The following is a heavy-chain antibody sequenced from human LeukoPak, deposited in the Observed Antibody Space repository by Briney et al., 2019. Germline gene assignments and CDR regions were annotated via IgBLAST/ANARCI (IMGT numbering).Heavy chain of an antibody. Sequence: SETLSLTCTVSGGSISSGDYYWSWIRQPPGKGLEWIGYIYYGGSTHYNPSLKSRVTISVDTSKNQFSLKLSSVTAADTAVYYCARGYGGGYDLWGQGTLVTVSS. D-gene: IGHD4-23*01. CDR1: GGSISSGDYY. CDR3: ARGYGGGYDL. J-gene: IGHJ5*02. V-gene: IGHV4-30-4*01. CDR2: IYYGGST.